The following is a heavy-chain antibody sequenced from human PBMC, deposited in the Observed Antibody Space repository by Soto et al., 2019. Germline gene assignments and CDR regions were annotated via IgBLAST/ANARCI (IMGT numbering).Heavy chain of an antibody. Sequence: GGSLRLSCAASGFTFSSYATHWVRQAPGKGLEWVAVISYDGSNKYYADSVKGRFTISRDNSKNTLYLQMNSLGAEDTAVYYCAREKPKYYYDSSGYYGYFDYWGQGTLVTVSS. D-gene: IGHD3-22*01. CDR1: GFTFSSYA. J-gene: IGHJ4*02. CDR3: AREKPKYYYDSSGYYGYFDY. V-gene: IGHV3-30-3*01. CDR2: ISYDGSNK.